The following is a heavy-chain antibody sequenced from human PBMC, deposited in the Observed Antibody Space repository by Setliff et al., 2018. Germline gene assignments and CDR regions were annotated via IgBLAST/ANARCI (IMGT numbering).Heavy chain of an antibody. CDR2: ISGDGITI. J-gene: IGHJ6*02. CDR3: ARDGVFYAMDV. CDR1: GFSFSYYY. D-gene: IGHD3-10*01. V-gene: IGHV3-11*04. Sequence: GGSLSLSCAASGFSFSYYYMSWVRQAPGKGLEWLSKISGDGITIYYADSVRGRFTISRDNAKDSLYLQMNSLRAEDTALYYCARDGVFYAMDVWGRGTTVTVSS.